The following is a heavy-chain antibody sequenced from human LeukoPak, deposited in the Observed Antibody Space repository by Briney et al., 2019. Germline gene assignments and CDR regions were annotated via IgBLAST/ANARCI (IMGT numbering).Heavy chain of an antibody. V-gene: IGHV5-51*01. CDR3: AASTYGSGSYVGFDS. Sequence: GESLKISCKGSGYSFTNYWIGWVRQMPGKGLEWMGIMYPGDSDTRYSSSFQGQITSSADKSISTTYLQWSSLKASDTAMYYCAASTYGSGSYVGFDSWGQGTLVSVSS. CDR2: MYPGDSDT. J-gene: IGHJ4*02. CDR1: GYSFTNYW. D-gene: IGHD3-10*01.